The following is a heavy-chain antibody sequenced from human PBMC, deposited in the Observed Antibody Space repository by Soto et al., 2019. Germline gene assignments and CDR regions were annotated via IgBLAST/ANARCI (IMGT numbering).Heavy chain of an antibody. CDR1: GFTFSSYA. CDR3: AKASRGITMIVVVIHSIDY. V-gene: IGHV3-23*01. Sequence: GGSLRLSCAASGFTFSSYAMSWVRQAPGKGLDWVLAISGSGGSTYYADSVKGRFTISIDNSKNTLYLQMNSLRAEDTAVYYCAKASRGITMIVVVIHSIDYWGQGTLVTVSS. J-gene: IGHJ4*02. CDR2: ISGSGGST. D-gene: IGHD3-22*01.